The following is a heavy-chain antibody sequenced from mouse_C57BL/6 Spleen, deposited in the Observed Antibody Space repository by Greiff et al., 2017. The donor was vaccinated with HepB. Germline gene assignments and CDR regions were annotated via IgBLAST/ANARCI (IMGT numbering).Heavy chain of an antibody. CDR2: INPNNGGT. CDR1: GYTFTDYN. V-gene: IGHV1-22*01. J-gene: IGHJ3*01. CDR3: ARGGGGIYYDYDEGSWFAY. D-gene: IGHD2-4*01. Sequence: EVQLQQSGPELVKPGASVKMSCKASGYTFTDYNMHWVKQSHGKSLEWIGYINPNNGGTSYNQKFKGKATLTVNKSSSTAYMELRSLTSEDSAVYDCARGGGGIYYDYDEGSWFAYWGQGTLVTVSA.